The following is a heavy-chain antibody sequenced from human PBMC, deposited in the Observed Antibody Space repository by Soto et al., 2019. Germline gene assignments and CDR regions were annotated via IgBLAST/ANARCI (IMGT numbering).Heavy chain of an antibody. CDR1: GGSMRTYY. CDR3: ARGEYDSSGYYSFDS. J-gene: IGHJ4*02. CDR2: VYYSGST. D-gene: IGHD3-22*01. Sequence: QVQLQESGPGLVKISETLSLTCNVSGGSMRTYYWSWIRQPPGKGLEWIGCVYYSGSTKFNPSLKSRATISVDTSKNQFSLKLSSVTAADTAVYYCARGEYDSSGYYSFDSWGQGTLLAVSS. V-gene: IGHV4-59*01.